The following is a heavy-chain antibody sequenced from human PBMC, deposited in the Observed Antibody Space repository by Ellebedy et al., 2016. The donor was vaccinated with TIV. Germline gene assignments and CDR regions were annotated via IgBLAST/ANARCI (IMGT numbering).Heavy chain of an antibody. V-gene: IGHV3-43*01. CDR1: GFTFDDYT. J-gene: IGHJ3*02. Sequence: GGSLRLXXAASGFTFDDYTMHWVRQAPGKGLEWVSLISWDGGSTYYADSVKGRFTISRDNSKNSLYLQMNSLRTEDTALYYCAKVKNTIFGVVTHAFDIWGQGTMVTVSS. D-gene: IGHD3-3*01. CDR2: ISWDGGST. CDR3: AKVKNTIFGVVTHAFDI.